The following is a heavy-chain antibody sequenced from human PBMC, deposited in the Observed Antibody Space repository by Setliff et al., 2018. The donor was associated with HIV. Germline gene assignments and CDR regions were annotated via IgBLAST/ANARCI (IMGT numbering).Heavy chain of an antibody. Sequence: SETLSLTCTVSGDSIRSNFIYWGWIRQPPGKGLEWLAIIYYSGSNYDNPSLKNRVTISVDTSKNQFSLKLSSVTAADTAVYYCARRGIAVAGTWDWFDPWGQGTLVTVSS. CDR2: IYYSGSN. CDR1: GDSIRSNFIY. D-gene: IGHD6-19*01. V-gene: IGHV4-39*07. CDR3: ARRGIAVAGTWDWFDP. J-gene: IGHJ5*02.